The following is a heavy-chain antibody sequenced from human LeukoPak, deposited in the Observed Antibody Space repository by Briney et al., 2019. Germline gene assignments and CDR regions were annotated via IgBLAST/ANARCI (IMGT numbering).Heavy chain of an antibody. D-gene: IGHD5-24*01. V-gene: IGHV3-33*01. Sequence: GRSLRLSCAASGFTFSSYGMHWVRQAPGKGLEXXXVIWYDGSNKYYADSVKGRFTISRDNSKNTLYLQMNSLRAEDTAVYYCARDRRDGYNAFDYWGQGTLVTVSS. J-gene: IGHJ4*02. CDR1: GFTFSSYG. CDR2: IWYDGSNK. CDR3: ARDRRDGYNAFDY.